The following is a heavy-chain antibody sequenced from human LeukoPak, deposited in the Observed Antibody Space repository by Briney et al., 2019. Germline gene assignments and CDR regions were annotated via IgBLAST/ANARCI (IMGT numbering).Heavy chain of an antibody. D-gene: IGHD3-22*01. Sequence: SETLSLTCTVSGGSISSYYWSWIRQPPGKGLEWIGYIYYSGSSNYNPSLKSRVTISVDTSKNQFSLKLSSVTAADTAVYYCARGNYYDSSTYYRAFDIWGQGTMVTVSS. CDR3: ARGNYYDSSTYYRAFDI. V-gene: IGHV4-59*01. J-gene: IGHJ3*02. CDR2: IYYSGSS. CDR1: GGSISSYY.